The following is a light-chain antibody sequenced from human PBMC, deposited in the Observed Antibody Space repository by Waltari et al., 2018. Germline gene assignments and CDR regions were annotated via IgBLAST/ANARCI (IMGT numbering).Light chain of an antibody. CDR2: KAS. J-gene: IGKJ2*01. V-gene: IGKV1-5*03. Sequence: DIQMTQSPSTLSASVGDRVTITCRASQSISSWLAWYQQKPGKAPKLLIYKASSLESGVPSRFSGSGSGTEFTLTISSLQPDDFATYYCQQYRAPSYTFGQGTKLEIK. CDR1: QSISSW. CDR3: QQYRAPSYT.